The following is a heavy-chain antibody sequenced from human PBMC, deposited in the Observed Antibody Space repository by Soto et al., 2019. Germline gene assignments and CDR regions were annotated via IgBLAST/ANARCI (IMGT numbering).Heavy chain of an antibody. J-gene: IGHJ4*02. Sequence: QVQLVESGGGVVQPGRSLRLSCAASGFPFTTYGMHWVREGPGKGLDWVAAISYDGSNKFYADSVKGRFIISRDNSKNTLYLQMNSLRPEDTALYYCVGGQYYFDYRGQGTLVIVSS. CDR2: ISYDGSNK. V-gene: IGHV3-30*03. CDR1: GFPFTTYG. D-gene: IGHD3-10*01. CDR3: VGGQYYFDY.